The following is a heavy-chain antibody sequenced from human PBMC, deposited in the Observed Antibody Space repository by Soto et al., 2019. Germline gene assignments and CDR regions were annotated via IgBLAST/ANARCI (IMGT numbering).Heavy chain of an antibody. Sequence: QVQLQESGPGLVKPSQTLSLTCTVSGGSISSGGYYWSWIRQPPGKGLAWIGYIYYSGSTYYNPSLKSRVTIAVDTSKKQSSLQLSYVTAADTAVYYCARLGYYDGSGYIVFGIWGQGTMVTVSS. CDR1: GGSISSGGYY. J-gene: IGHJ3*02. CDR2: IYYSGST. V-gene: IGHV4-31*03. D-gene: IGHD3-22*01. CDR3: ARLGYYDGSGYIVFGI.